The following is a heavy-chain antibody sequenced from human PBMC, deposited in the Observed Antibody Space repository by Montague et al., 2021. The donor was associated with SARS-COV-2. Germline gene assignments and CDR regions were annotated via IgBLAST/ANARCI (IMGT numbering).Heavy chain of an antibody. D-gene: IGHD6-13*01. CDR1: GGSISSCSYY. CDR3: ARVGRGSSWYEVAFDI. Sequence: SETLSLTCTASGGSISSCSYYWGWIRQPPGKGLEWIGSIFYSGSTDYNPSLKSRVTISVDTSKNQFSLKLSSVAAADTAVYYCARVGRGSSWYEVAFDIWGQGTMVTVSS. CDR2: IFYSGST. J-gene: IGHJ3*02. V-gene: IGHV4-39*07.